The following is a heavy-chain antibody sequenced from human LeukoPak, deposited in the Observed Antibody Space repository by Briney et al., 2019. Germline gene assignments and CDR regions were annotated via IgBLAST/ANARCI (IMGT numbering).Heavy chain of an antibody. D-gene: IGHD1-26*01. J-gene: IGHJ4*02. Sequence: QTGGSLRLSCAASGFTFSSYAMSWVRQAPGKGLEWVSAISGSGGSTYYADSVKGRFTISRDNSENTLYLQMNSLRAEDTAVYYCAKRQWERPSFDYSGQGTLVTVSS. CDR3: AKRQWERPSFDY. V-gene: IGHV3-23*01. CDR2: ISGSGGST. CDR1: GFTFSSYA.